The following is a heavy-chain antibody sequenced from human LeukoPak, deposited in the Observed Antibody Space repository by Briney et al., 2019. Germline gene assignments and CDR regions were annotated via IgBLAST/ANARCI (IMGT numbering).Heavy chain of an antibody. CDR1: GFTFSNAW. D-gene: IGHD4-17*01. Sequence: PGGSLRLSCAASGFTFSNAWMSWVRQAPGKGLEWVGRIKSKTDGGTTDYAAPVKGRFTISRDDSKNTLYLQMNSLRAEDTAVYYCARNAYGAQTPSDVWGQGTTVTVSS. V-gene: IGHV3-15*01. J-gene: IGHJ6*02. CDR2: IKSKTDGGTT. CDR3: ARNAYGAQTPSDV.